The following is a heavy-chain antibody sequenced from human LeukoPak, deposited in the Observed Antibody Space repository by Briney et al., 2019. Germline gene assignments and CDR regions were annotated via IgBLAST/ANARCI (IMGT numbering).Heavy chain of an antibody. V-gene: IGHV4-59*11. CDR1: GGSISSHY. D-gene: IGHD5-18*01. CDR2: MYDTVNT. CDR3: ATIKRGYPYGYFDF. J-gene: IGHJ4*02. Sequence: SETLSLSCTVSGGSISSHYWSWVRQPPGKGLEWIGYMYDTVNTKDNPSLTSRLTLSADTSKNQFSLRLGSVTAADTAVYYCATIKRGYPYGYFDFWGQGILVTVSS.